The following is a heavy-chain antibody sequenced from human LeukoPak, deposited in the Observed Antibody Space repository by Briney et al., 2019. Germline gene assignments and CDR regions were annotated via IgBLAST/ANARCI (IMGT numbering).Heavy chain of an antibody. J-gene: IGHJ4*02. CDR3: ARERQQLVGENYFDY. D-gene: IGHD6-13*01. CDR1: GDSVSSNSAA. V-gene: IGHV6-1*01. Sequence: SQTLSLTCVISGDSVSSNSAAWNWIRQSPSRGLEWRGRTYYRSRWYNDYAVSVRSRVTINPDTSRNQFSLHLNSVTPEDTAVYYCARERQQLVGENYFDYWGQGTLVTVSS. CDR2: TYYRSRWYN.